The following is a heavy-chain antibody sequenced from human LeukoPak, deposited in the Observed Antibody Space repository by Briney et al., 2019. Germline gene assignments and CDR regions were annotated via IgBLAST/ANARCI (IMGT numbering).Heavy chain of an antibody. CDR3: AREGIAAAGRRTLDY. Sequence: TVKVSCKASGGTFSSYAISWVRQAPGQGLEWMGRIIPIFGTANYAQKFQGRVTITTDESTSTAYMELSSLRSEDTAVYYCAREGIAAAGRRTLDYWGQGTLVTVSS. CDR1: GGTFSSYA. CDR2: IIPIFGTA. D-gene: IGHD6-13*01. V-gene: IGHV1-69*05. J-gene: IGHJ4*02.